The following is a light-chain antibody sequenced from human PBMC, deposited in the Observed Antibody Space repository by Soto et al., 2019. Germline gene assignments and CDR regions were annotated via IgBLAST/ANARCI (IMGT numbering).Light chain of an antibody. CDR2: DNY. CDR3: ATWDSSLSAVV. V-gene: IGLV1-51*01. CDR1: SSNIGNNY. Sequence: QSVLTQPPSVSATPGQKVTISCSGSSSNIGNNYVSWYQQFPGAAPKLLIYDNYWRPSGIPDRFSAYKSGTSATLGITGLQTGDEADYYCATWDSSLSAVVVGGGTKLTVL. J-gene: IGLJ2*01.